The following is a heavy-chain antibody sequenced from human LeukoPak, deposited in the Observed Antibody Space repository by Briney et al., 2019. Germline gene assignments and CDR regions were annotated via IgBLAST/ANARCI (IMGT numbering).Heavy chain of an antibody. CDR3: AGRLGYCSSTSCSTGFDP. J-gene: IGHJ5*02. D-gene: IGHD2-2*01. CDR1: GRSFSGYY. V-gene: IGHV4-34*01. CDR2: INHSGST. Sequence: PSETLSLTCAVYGRSFSGYYWSWIRQPPGKGLEWVGEINHSGSTNYNPSLKSRVTISVDTSKNQFSLKLSSVTAADTAVYYCAGRLGYCSSTSCSTGFDPWGQGTLVTVSS.